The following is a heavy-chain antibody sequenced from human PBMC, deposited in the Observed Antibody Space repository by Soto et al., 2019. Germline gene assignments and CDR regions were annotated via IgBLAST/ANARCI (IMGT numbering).Heavy chain of an antibody. Sequence: ASVKVSCKASGYTFTSYGISWVRQAPGQGLEWMGWISAYNGNTHYAQKLQGRVTMTTDTSTSTAYMELRSLRSDDTAVYSCARDAVLADRTAIDYWGQGTLVTVSS. D-gene: IGHD6-6*01. CDR3: ARDAVLADRTAIDY. CDR2: ISAYNGNT. V-gene: IGHV1-18*01. CDR1: GYTFTSYG. J-gene: IGHJ4*02.